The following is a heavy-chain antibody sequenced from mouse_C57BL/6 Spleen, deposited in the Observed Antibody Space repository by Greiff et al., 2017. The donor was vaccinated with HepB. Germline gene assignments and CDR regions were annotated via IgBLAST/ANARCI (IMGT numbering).Heavy chain of an antibody. CDR2: ISGGGGNT. V-gene: IGHV5-9*01. Sequence: EVMLVESGGGLVKPGGSLKLSCAASGFTFSSYTMSWVRQTPEKRLEWVATISGGGGNTYYPDSVKGRFTISRDNAKNTLYLQMSSLRSEDTALYYCARHPSSYYGSTDWYFDVWGTGTTVTVSS. CDR3: ARHPSSYYGSTDWYFDV. CDR1: GFTFSSYT. D-gene: IGHD1-1*01. J-gene: IGHJ1*03.